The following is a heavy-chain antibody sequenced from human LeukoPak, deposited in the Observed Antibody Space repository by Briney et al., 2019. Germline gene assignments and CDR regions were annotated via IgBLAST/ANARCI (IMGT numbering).Heavy chain of an antibody. CDR1: GGFITNYY. J-gene: IGHJ1*01. Sequence: TTSETLSLTCTVSGGFITNYYWSWLRQPPGKGLEWIGYLYYSGTNQYNPSLKSRVTISADKSKNQISLSLRSVTATDTAIYYCARHVAATGIADYFQYWGQGSLVTV. V-gene: IGHV4-59*08. CDR2: LYYSGTN. D-gene: IGHD6-13*01. CDR3: ARHVAATGIADYFQY.